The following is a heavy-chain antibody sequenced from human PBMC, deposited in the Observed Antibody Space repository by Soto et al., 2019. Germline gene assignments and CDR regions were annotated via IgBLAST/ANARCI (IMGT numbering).Heavy chain of an antibody. D-gene: IGHD3-10*01. V-gene: IGHV4-31*03. CDR3: ARDRGSGSYSYGMDV. J-gene: IGHJ6*02. Sequence: QVQLQESGPGLVKPSQTLSLTCTVSGGSISSGGHYWSWIRQHPGKGLEWIGYSYYSGSTYYNPPLKSRVTISVDTSTNQFSLKLSSVTAADTAVYYCARDRGSGSYSYGMDVWGQGTTVTVS. CDR2: SYYSGST. CDR1: GGSISSGGHY.